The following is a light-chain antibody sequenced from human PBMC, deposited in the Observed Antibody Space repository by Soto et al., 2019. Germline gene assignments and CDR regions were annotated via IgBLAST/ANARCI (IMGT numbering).Light chain of an antibody. Sequence: QSVLTQPAYVSGSPGQSITISCTGTSSDVGGYNYVSWYQQHPGKAPKLMIYDVSNRPSGVSNRFSGSKSGNTASLTISGLQAEDEADYYCSSYTTSGSLVFGGGTKVTVL. CDR3: SSYTTSGSLV. V-gene: IGLV2-14*01. CDR2: DVS. J-gene: IGLJ2*01. CDR1: SSDVGGYNY.